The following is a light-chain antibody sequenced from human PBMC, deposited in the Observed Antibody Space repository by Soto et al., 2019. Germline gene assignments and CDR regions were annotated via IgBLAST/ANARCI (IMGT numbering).Light chain of an antibody. CDR3: QQYQTYPWT. CDR1: QSISGW. V-gene: IGKV1-5*03. CDR2: KAS. Sequence: DIPMTQSPSTLSASVGDRVTITCRASQSISGWLAWYQQKPGKAPKLLIHKASTLESGVPSRFSGSESGTEFTLSITGLQPDDFATYYCQQYQTYPWTFGQGTEVEIK. J-gene: IGKJ1*01.